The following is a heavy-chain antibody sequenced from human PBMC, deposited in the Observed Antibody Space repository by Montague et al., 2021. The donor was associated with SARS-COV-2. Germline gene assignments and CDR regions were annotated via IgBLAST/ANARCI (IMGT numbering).Heavy chain of an antibody. Sequence: SETLSLTCGVSGGSISDNNWWSWVRQSPKTGLEWIGEISLSGHSDYNPSLKWRVTISLDKSKNQFSLTLTSVTAADTAVYYCARDIWEPEVRSRGWFHPWG. CDR1: GGSISDNNW. CDR2: ISLSGHS. V-gene: IGHV4-4*02. CDR3: ARDIWEPEVRSRGWFHP. D-gene: IGHD1-26*01. J-gene: IGHJ5*02.